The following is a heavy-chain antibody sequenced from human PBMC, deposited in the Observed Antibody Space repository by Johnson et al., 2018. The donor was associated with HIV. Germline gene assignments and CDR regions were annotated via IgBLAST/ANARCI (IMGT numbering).Heavy chain of an antibody. CDR1: GFTFSSYD. CDR3: ARGPPRFARFGVAAKPNDAFDI. V-gene: IGHV3-13*01. Sequence: VQLVESGGGLVQPGGSLRLSCAASGFTFSSYDMHWVRQTTGKGLEWVSTIGTAGDTYYPGSVKGRFTISRENAKNSLYLQMNSLRAGDTAVYYCARGPPRFARFGVAAKPNDAFDIWGHGTMVTVSS. J-gene: IGHJ3*02. D-gene: IGHD3-3*01. CDR2: IGTAGDT.